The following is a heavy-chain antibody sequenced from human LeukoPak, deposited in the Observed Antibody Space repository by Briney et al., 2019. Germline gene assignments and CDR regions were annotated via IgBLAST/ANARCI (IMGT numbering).Heavy chain of an antibody. D-gene: IGHD5-12*01. CDR2: IYYSGST. V-gene: IGHV4-59*01. CDR1: GGSISSYY. Sequence: SETLSLTCTVSGGSISSYYWSWIRQPPGKGLEWIGYIYYSGSTNYNPSLKSRVTISVDTSKNQFSLKLSSVTAADTAVYYCARGQWLRGVFDYWGQGTLVTVSS. J-gene: IGHJ4*02. CDR3: ARGQWLRGVFDY.